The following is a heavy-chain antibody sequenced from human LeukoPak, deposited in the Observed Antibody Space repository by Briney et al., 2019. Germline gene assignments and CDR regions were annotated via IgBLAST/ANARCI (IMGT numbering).Heavy chain of an antibody. CDR1: GGSISSGSYY. CDR2: IYTSGST. V-gene: IGHV4-61*02. D-gene: IGHD2-15*01. J-gene: IGHJ6*03. Sequence: SETLSLTCTVSGGSISSGSYYWSWIRQPAGKGLEWIGRIYTSGSTNYNPSLKSRVTMSVDTSKNQFSLKLSSVTAADTAVYYCARGDLGDYYYYYMDVWGKGTTVTVSS. CDR3: ARGDLGDYYYYYMDV.